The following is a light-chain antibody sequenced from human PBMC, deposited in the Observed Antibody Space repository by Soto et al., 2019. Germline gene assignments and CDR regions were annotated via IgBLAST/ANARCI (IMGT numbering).Light chain of an antibody. Sequence: EVVLTQSPVTLSLSPGERATLSCRASQSFRGLLAWYQQKPGQAPRLVIYDAYNRATCIPPRFSGSGSGTDFTLTISSLEPEDSAVYYCQQRHMWPITFGQGTRLEIK. CDR1: QSFRGL. CDR2: DAY. V-gene: IGKV3-11*01. J-gene: IGKJ5*01. CDR3: QQRHMWPIT.